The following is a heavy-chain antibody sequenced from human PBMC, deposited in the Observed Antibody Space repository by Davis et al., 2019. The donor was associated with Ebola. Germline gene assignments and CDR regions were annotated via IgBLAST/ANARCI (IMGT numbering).Heavy chain of an antibody. D-gene: IGHD5-18*01. J-gene: IGHJ4*02. CDR1: GASINSNNW. Sequence: PGGSLRLSCAVTGASINSNNWWTWFRQPPEEGLEWLGQIRPGGNTNYNPSLQSRVTMSLDTSNNAFSLDVASVTAADTAVYYCARGYGAAWGQGTLVIVSS. CDR3: ARGYGAA. V-gene: IGHV4-4*02. CDR2: IRPGGNT.